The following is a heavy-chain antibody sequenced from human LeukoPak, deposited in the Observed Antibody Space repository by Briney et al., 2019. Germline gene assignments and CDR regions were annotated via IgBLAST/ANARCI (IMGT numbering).Heavy chain of an antibody. CDR3: AKDRPWELLPETDAFDI. V-gene: IGHV3-23*01. CDR1: GFTFSSYA. CDR2: ISGSGGST. J-gene: IGHJ3*02. D-gene: IGHD1-26*01. Sequence: GGSLRLSCAASGFTFSSYAMSWVRQAPGKGLEWVSAISGSGGSTYYADSVKGRFTISRDNSKNTLYLQMNSLRAEDTAVYYCAKDRPWELLPETDAFDIWGQGTMVTVSS.